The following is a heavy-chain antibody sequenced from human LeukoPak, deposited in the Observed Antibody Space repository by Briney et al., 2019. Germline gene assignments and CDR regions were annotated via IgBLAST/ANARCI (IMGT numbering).Heavy chain of an antibody. Sequence: PSETLSLTCTVSGGSISSSSYYWGWIRQPPGKGLEWIGSIYYSGSTYYNPSLKSRVTISVDTSKNQFSLKLSSVTAADTAVYYCARRGPYYFDYWVQGTLVTVSS. CDR2: IYYSGST. V-gene: IGHV4-39*01. CDR1: GGSISSSSYY. CDR3: ARRGPYYFDY. J-gene: IGHJ4*02.